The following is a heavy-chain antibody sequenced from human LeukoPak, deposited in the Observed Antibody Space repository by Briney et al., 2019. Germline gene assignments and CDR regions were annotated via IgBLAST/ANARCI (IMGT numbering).Heavy chain of an antibody. Sequence: ASVKIFCKASGYRFTSYYVNWVRQAPEQGLEWMGIINPNGGGTTYTGKFQGRVTMTRDTSTSTVYMELSSLRPDDTAVYYCARDPISSNWPRGHFFDPWGQGTLVTVSS. D-gene: IGHD3-3*02. J-gene: IGHJ5*02. V-gene: IGHV1-46*01. CDR3: ARDPISSNWPRGHFFDP. CDR1: GYRFTSYY. CDR2: INPNGGGT.